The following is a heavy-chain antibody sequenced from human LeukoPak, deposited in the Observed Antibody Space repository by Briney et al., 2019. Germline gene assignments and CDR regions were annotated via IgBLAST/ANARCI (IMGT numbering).Heavy chain of an antibody. CDR2: MNPNSGNT. V-gene: IGHV1-8*03. Sequence: ASVKVSCKASGYTFTSYDINWVRQATGQGLEWMGWMNPNSGNTGYAQKFQGRVTITRNTSTSTAYMELSSLRSEDTAVYYCARAQLAYCGGDCSPGAFDIWGQGTMVTVSS. D-gene: IGHD2-21*01. CDR3: ARAQLAYCGGDCSPGAFDI. J-gene: IGHJ3*02. CDR1: GYTFTSYD.